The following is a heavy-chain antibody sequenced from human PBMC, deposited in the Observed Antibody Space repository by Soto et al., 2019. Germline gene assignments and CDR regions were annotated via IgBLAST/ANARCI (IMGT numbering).Heavy chain of an antibody. D-gene: IGHD3-10*01. Sequence: QVQLQESGPGLVKPSETLSLTCAVSGGSINTSDWWNWVRQSPGKGLEWIGEIYHGGKINYNPSRKSRVTISMHKCKNQLALTLFSVTAADTALYYCAGAHKYGANWAFDYWGQGVLVTVSS. V-gene: IGHV4-4*02. CDR2: IYHGGKI. J-gene: IGHJ4*02. CDR1: GGSINTSDW. CDR3: AGAHKYGANWAFDY.